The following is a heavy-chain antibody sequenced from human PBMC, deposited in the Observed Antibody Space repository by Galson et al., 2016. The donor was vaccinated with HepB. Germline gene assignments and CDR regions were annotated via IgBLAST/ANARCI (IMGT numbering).Heavy chain of an antibody. Sequence: LRLSCAASGFTFNAHWMNWVRQAPGQGPEWLSYSRYSGTTYYADSVKGRFTTSRDNAENSLFLQMNNLRSDDTGVYFCVRGTSKSWYGYKRSYYYTMDVWGRGTTVIVSS. CDR3: VRGTSKSWYGYKRSYYYTMDV. V-gene: IGHV3-69-1*01. CDR1: GFTFNAHW. J-gene: IGHJ6*02. CDR2: SRYSGTT. D-gene: IGHD3-10*01.